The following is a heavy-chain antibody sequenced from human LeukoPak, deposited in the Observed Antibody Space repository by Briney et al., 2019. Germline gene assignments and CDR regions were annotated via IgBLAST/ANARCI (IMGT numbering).Heavy chain of an antibody. D-gene: IGHD3-10*01. CDR1: GDSISNYY. CDR2: IYTSGST. CDR3: ARISLVRGAPDYYFDY. V-gene: IGHV4-4*07. J-gene: IGHJ4*02. Sequence: PSETLSLTCTVSGDSISNYYWSWIRQPAGKGLEWIGRIYTSGSTNYNPSLKSRVTMSVDTSKNQFSLKLSSVTAADTAVYYCARISLVRGAPDYYFDYWGQGTLVTVSS.